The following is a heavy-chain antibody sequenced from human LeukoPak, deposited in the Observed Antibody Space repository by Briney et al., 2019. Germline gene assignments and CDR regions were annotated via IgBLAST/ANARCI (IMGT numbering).Heavy chain of an antibody. J-gene: IGHJ4*02. D-gene: IGHD3-22*01. Sequence: ASVKVSCKASGYTFTGYYMHWVRQAPGQGLEWMGWINPKSGGTNYAQKVQGRVTMTRDTSISTAYMELSRLRSEDTAVYYCARPSTTYYSGSSGYYLFDYWGQGTLVTVSS. V-gene: IGHV1-2*02. CDR1: GYTFTGYY. CDR3: ARPSTTYYSGSSGYYLFDY. CDR2: INPKSGGT.